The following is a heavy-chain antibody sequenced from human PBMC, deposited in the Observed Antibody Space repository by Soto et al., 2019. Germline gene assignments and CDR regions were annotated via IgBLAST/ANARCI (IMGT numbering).Heavy chain of an antibody. CDR1: GFPFGDYA. CDR3: TRERGINPYYYYGMAG. J-gene: IGHJ6*01. CDR2: IRSKAYGGTT. D-gene: IGHD3-16*01. V-gene: IGHV3-49*03. Sequence: GGSLSLSCTASGFPFGDYAMSWFLQAPGKGLEWVGFIRSKAYGGTTEYAASVKGRFTISRDDSKSIAYLQMNSLKTEDTAVYYCTRERGINPYYYYGMAGWGQGATITVSS.